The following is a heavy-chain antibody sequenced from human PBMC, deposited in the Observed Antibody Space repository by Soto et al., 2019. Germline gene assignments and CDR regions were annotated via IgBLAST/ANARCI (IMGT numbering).Heavy chain of an antibody. CDR3: AQDRGWGVVSPSHDS. CDR1: GFTFKNFV. CDR2: IRASGERT. V-gene: IGHV3-23*01. J-gene: IGHJ4*02. D-gene: IGHD2-21*01. Sequence: EVQLLESGGGLVQPGGSLRVSCATSGFTFKNFVMSWVRQAPGKGLEWVAAIRASGERTFYADSVKGRFTISRDNSKNMLFLLMNSLRDDETALSFCAQDRGWGVVSPSHDSWGQGTLVTVSS.